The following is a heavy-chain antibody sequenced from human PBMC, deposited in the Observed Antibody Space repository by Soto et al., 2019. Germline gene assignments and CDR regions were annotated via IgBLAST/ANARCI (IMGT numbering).Heavy chain of an antibody. CDR2: ISAYNGNT. J-gene: IGHJ4*02. D-gene: IGHD2-8*01. V-gene: IGHV1-18*04. CDR3: ARMRAWSVDY. CDR1: GYTFTSYG. Sequence: QVQLVQSGAEVKQPGASVKVSCKASGYTFTSYGITWVRQAPGQGLEWMGWISAYNGNTNSEQKLQDRATMTTDTSASTAYMELRSLTSDATAVYYSARMRAWSVDYWGQGTLVTVSS.